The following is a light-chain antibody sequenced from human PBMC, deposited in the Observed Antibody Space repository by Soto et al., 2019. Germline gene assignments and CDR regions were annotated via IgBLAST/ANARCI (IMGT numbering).Light chain of an antibody. CDR3: QSYDSSLSGSNV. Sequence: QSVLTQPPSVSGAPWPRVPISCTGSSSNIGAGYDVHWYQQLPGTAPKLLIYGNSNRPSGVPDRFSGSKSGTSASLAITGLHAEDEADYYCQSYDSSLSGSNVFGTGTKV. J-gene: IGLJ1*01. CDR2: GNS. V-gene: IGLV1-40*01. CDR1: SSNIGAGYD.